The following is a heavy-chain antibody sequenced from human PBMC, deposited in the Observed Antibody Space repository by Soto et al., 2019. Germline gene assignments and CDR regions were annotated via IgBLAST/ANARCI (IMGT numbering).Heavy chain of an antibody. CDR3: ARLGGYCSSTSCYGYYGMDV. Sequence: QLQLQESGPGLVKPSETLSLTCSVSGGSLSSGPYSWGWIRQPPGKGLEWIGTFYYSGSTHYNPSLESRVTISVDTSKNQFSLKVTSVTAADTAMYYCARLGGYCSSTSCYGYYGMDVWGQGTTVTVSS. V-gene: IGHV4-39*01. J-gene: IGHJ6*02. D-gene: IGHD2-2*01. CDR1: GGSLSSGPYS. CDR2: FYYSGST.